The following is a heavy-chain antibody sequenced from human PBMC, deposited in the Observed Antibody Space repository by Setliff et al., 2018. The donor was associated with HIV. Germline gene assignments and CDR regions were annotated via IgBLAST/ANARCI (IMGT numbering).Heavy chain of an antibody. D-gene: IGHD3-10*01. V-gene: IGHV1-3*01. J-gene: IGHJ3*02. CDR2: INAGNGNT. CDR1: GYTFTFYA. Sequence: ASVKVSCKASGYTFTFYAIHWVRQAPGQRLEWMGWINAGNGNTRYSQKFQGRVTVARDTSASTAYVELSSLRSEDTAVYYCARDQNYGSGSYYTNHAFDIWGQGTMVTVSS. CDR3: ARDQNYGSGSYYTNHAFDI.